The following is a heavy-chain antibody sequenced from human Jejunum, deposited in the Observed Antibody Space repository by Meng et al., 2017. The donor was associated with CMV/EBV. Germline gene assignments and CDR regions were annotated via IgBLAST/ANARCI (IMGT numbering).Heavy chain of an antibody. J-gene: IGHJ6*02. CDR3: ARATQVAAISYYYYGMDV. CDR1: PNSH. Sequence: PNSHMHWVRPAPGQGLEWMGIINPSGDSTNYAQKFQGRVTMTRDTSTSTVYMELSSLTSEDTAVYYCARATQVAAISYYYYGMDVWGQGTMVTVSS. V-gene: IGHV1-46*01. D-gene: IGHD2-15*01. CDR2: INPSGDST.